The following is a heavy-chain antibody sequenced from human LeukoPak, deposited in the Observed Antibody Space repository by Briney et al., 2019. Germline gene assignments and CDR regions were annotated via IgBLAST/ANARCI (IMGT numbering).Heavy chain of an antibody. Sequence: ASVKVSCKASGYTFTGYYMHWVRQAPGQGLEWMGWINPNSGGTNYAQKFQGRVTMTRDTSISTAYMELSRLRSDDTAVYYCARVYDYVWGSYRYLDYWGQGTLVTVSS. D-gene: IGHD3-16*02. J-gene: IGHJ4*02. V-gene: IGHV1-2*02. CDR3: ARVYDYVWGSYRYLDY. CDR2: INPNSGGT. CDR1: GYTFTGYY.